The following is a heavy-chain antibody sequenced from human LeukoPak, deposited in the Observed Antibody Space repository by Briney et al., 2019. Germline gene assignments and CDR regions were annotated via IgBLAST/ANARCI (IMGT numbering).Heavy chain of an antibody. CDR3: ARGHNVDY. J-gene: IGHJ4*02. CDR1: GFTFGDYA. V-gene: IGHV3-7*01. Sequence: GGSLRLSCTASGFTFGDYAMTWVRQAPGKGLEWVANIKQDGSEKNYVDSVKGRFTISRDNAKNSLSLQMNSLSAEDTAVYYCARGHNVDYWGQGTLVTVSS. D-gene: IGHD1-1*01. CDR2: IKQDGSEK.